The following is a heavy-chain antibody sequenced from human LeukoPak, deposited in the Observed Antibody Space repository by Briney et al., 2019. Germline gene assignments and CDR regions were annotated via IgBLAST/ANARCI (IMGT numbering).Heavy chain of an antibody. J-gene: IGHJ5*02. V-gene: IGHV4-61*01. CDR3: ARGRGSYYPDWFDP. CDR1: GGSVSSGSYY. D-gene: IGHD1-26*01. Sequence: SETLSLTCTVSGGSVSSGSYYWSWIRQPPGKGLEWIGYIYYSGSTNYNPSLKSRVTISVDTSKNQFSLKLSSVTAADTAVYYRARGRGSYYPDWFDPWGQGTLVTVSS. CDR2: IYYSGST.